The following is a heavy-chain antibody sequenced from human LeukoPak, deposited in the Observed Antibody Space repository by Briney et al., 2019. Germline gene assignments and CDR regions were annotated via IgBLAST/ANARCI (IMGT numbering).Heavy chain of an antibody. CDR2: INHSGST. CDR1: GGSFSGYY. J-gene: IGHJ4*02. Sequence: SETLSLTCAVYGGSFSGYYWSWIRQPPGKGLEWIGEINHSGSTNYNPSLKSRVTISVDTSKNQFSLKLSSVTAADTAVYCCARYAILRYHSFDYWGQRTLVTVSS. V-gene: IGHV4-34*01. CDR3: ARYAILRYHSFDY. D-gene: IGHD2-8*01.